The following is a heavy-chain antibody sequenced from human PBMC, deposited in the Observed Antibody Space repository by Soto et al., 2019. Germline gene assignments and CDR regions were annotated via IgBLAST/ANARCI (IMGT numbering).Heavy chain of an antibody. CDR2: IYYSGST. CDR1: GGSISSYY. V-gene: IGHV4-59*01. CDR3: ARDVLETGWYYYGMDV. Sequence: PSETLSLTCTVSGGSISSYYWSWIRQPPGKGLEWIGYIYYSGSTNYNPSLKSRVTISVDTSKNQFSLKLSSVTAADTAVYYCARDVLETGWYYYGMDVWGQGTTVTVSS. D-gene: IGHD3-9*01. J-gene: IGHJ6*02.